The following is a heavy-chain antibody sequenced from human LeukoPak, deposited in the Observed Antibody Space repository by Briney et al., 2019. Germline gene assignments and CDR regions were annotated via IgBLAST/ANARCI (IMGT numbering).Heavy chain of an antibody. V-gene: IGHV1-69*05. CDR1: GGTFSSYA. D-gene: IGHD1-26*01. CDR3: AVSGSYEDYYYYYGMDV. J-gene: IGHJ6*02. CDR2: IIPIFGTA. Sequence: SVKVSCKASGGTFSSYAISWVRQAPGQGLEWMGGIIPIFGTANYAQKLQGRVTMTTATSTSTAYMELRSLRSDDTAVYYCAVSGSYEDYYYYYGMDVWGQGTTVTVSS.